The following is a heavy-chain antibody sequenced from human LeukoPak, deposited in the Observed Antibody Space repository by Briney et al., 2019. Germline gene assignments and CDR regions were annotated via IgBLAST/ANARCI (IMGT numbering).Heavy chain of an antibody. Sequence: SETLSLTCTVSGGSISSYYWSWIRQPAGKGLEWFGRIYTSGSTNYNPSLKSRVTMSVDTSKNQFSLRLSSVTAADTAVYYCARAPMETVTIYFDYWGQGTLVTVSS. CDR2: IYTSGST. CDR3: ARAPMETVTIYFDY. CDR1: GGSISSYY. V-gene: IGHV4-4*07. J-gene: IGHJ4*02. D-gene: IGHD4-17*01.